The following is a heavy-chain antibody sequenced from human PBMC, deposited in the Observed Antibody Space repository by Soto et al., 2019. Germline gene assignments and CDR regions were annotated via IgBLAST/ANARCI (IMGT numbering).Heavy chain of an antibody. CDR2: ISYDGSKK. Sequence: QVQLVESGGGVVQPGRSLRLSCAASGFTFRSYALHWVRQAPGKGLEWVAVISYDGSKKYYADSVTGRFTISRDNSKHTPYLQMNSLRAEDTGLYHCAKMVYDATRTGDYYGMAVWGQGTTFSVSS. CDR3: AKMVYDATRTGDYYGMAV. D-gene: IGHD5-12*01. CDR1: GFTFRSYA. J-gene: IGHJ6*02. V-gene: IGHV3-30-3*02.